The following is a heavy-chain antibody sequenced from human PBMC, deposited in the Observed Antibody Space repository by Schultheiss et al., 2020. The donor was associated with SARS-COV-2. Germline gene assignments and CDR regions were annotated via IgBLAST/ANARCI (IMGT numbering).Heavy chain of an antibody. CDR2: TRPDGSED. CDR3: AIGGGRTNSAYGWGDY. CDR1: GFTFGYYW. D-gene: IGHD6-19*01. Sequence: GESLKISCAASGFTFGYYWMTWVRQAPGKGLEWLANTRPDGSEDFYVDSVKGRFTISRDNAKNSLYLQMNSLRAEDTAVYYCAIGGGRTNSAYGWGDYWGQGTLVTVSS. V-gene: IGHV3-7*01. J-gene: IGHJ4*02.